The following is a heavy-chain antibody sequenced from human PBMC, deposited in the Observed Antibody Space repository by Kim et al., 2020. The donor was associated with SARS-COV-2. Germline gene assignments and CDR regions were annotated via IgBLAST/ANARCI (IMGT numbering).Heavy chain of an antibody. J-gene: IGHJ6*02. CDR3: ARYGSGSYYIYYYGMDV. Sequence: HKSRVTISVDKSKNQFSLQLSSVTAADTAVYYCARYGSGSYYIYYYGMDVWGQGTTVTVSS. V-gene: IGHV4-4*02. D-gene: IGHD3-10*01.